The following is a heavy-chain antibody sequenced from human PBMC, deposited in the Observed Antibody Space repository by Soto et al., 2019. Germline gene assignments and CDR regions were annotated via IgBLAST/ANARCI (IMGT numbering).Heavy chain of an antibody. Sequence: QVQLQESGPGLVKPSQTLSLTCTVSGGSISSGGYYWSWIRQHPGKGLEWIGYIYYSGSTYYNPSLKSRVTISVDTSKNQFSLKLSSVTAADTAVYYCVRHPGSDIVVVPAAKWYFDLWGRGTLVTVSS. CDR3: VRHPGSDIVVVPAAKWYFDL. CDR2: IYYSGST. CDR1: GGSISSGGYY. V-gene: IGHV4-31*03. J-gene: IGHJ2*01. D-gene: IGHD2-2*01.